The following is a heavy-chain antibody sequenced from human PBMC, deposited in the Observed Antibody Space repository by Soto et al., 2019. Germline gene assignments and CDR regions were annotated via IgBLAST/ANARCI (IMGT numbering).Heavy chain of an antibody. D-gene: IGHD5-12*01. J-gene: IGHJ6*01. CDR3: ARNAATRFSGKYGMEV. V-gene: IGHV1-2*04. Sequence: ASVKVSCKASGYTFTGYYMHWVRQAPGQGLEWMGWINPNSGGTNYAQKFQGWVTMTRDTSISTAYMELSRLRSDDTAVYYCARNAATRFSGKYGMEVWWQERTVTASS. CDR1: GYTFTGYY. CDR2: INPNSGGT.